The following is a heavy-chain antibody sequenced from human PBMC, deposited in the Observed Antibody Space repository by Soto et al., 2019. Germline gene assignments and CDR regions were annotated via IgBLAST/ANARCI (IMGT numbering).Heavy chain of an antibody. CDR2: ISSSGSTI. CDR3: APEDSWSGYAGMDV. V-gene: IGHV3-11*01. Sequence: PXGSLRLSCAASGFTFSDYYMSWIRQAPGKGLEWVSYISSSGSTIYYADSVKGRFTISRDNAKNSLYLQMNSLRAEDTAVYYCAPEDSWSGYAGMDVCGQGTTVTVSS. CDR1: GFTFSDYY. J-gene: IGHJ6*02. D-gene: IGHD3-3*01.